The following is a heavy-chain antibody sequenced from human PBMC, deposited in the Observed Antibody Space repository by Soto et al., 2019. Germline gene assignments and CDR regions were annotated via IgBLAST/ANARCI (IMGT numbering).Heavy chain of an antibody. CDR3: ARKPMTGSQSGAFDI. J-gene: IGHJ3*02. D-gene: IGHD3-9*01. Sequence: VQLVESGGGLVEPGGSLRLSCAASGSTFSTYLMNWVRQAPGKGLEWVSSIKSDSSSLYYADSVKGRFTISRDNAKNSLHLQMNSLRVEDTAMYFCARKPMTGSQSGAFDIWGQGTMVTVSS. CDR2: IKSDSSSL. V-gene: IGHV3-21*06. CDR1: GSTFSTYL.